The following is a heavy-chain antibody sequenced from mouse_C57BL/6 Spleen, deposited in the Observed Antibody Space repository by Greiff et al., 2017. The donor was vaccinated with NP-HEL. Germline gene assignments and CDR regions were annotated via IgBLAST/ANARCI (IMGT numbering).Heavy chain of an antibody. Sequence: EVQLVESGGGLVKPGGSLKLSCAASGFTFSSYTMSWVRQTPEKRLEWVATISGGGGNTYYPDSVKGRFTISRDNAKNTLYLQMSSLRSEDTALYYCARRQTAHYYAMDYWGQGTSVTVSS. D-gene: IGHD3-2*01. CDR2: ISGGGGNT. CDR3: ARRQTAHYYAMDY. V-gene: IGHV5-9*01. CDR1: GFTFSSYT. J-gene: IGHJ4*01.